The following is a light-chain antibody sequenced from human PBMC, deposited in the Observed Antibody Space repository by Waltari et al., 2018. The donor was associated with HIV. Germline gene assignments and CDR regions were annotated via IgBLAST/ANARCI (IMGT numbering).Light chain of an antibody. J-gene: IGLJ1*01. CDR2: EVN. CDR1: SSAAGGFNY. V-gene: IGLV2-14*01. Sequence: HSALTQPASVSGSPGQTVTISCSGTSSAAGGFNYVSWYQQHPGHAPKRMIYEVNNRPSRISSRFSGSKSGNTAYLTISGLQAEDEADYYCSSFSSGNSLEVFGTGTKVTFL. CDR3: SSFSSGNSLEV.